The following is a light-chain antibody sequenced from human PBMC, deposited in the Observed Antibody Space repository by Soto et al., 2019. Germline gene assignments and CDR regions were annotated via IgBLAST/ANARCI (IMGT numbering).Light chain of an antibody. J-gene: IGKJ4*01. V-gene: IGKV1-9*01. CDR2: AAS. CDR1: QDVSRS. CDR3: QQLSTYPLT. Sequence: DTQLTQSPSFLSASVGDRVTIACRASQDVSRSVGWYQQKPGTAPKLLISAASTLNSGVPSRFSGSGSGTDFTLTISSLQPEDFATYYCQQLSTYPLTFGGGTKV.